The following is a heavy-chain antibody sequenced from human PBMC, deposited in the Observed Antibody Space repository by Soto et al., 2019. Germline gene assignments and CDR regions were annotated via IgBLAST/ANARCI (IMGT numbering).Heavy chain of an antibody. CDR1: GYTFTSYA. D-gene: IGHD2-2*01. CDR3: AREAVPAALDYYYYGMDV. V-gene: IGHV1-3*01. Sequence: GASVKVSCKASGYTFTSYAMHWVRQAPGQRLEWMGWINAGNGNTKYSQKFQGRVTITRDTSAGTAYMELSSLRSEDTAVYYCAREAVPAALDYYYYGMDVWGQGTTVTVSS. J-gene: IGHJ6*02. CDR2: INAGNGNT.